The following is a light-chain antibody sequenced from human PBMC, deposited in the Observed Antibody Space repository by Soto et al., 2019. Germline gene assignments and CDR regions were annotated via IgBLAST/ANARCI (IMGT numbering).Light chain of an antibody. CDR3: QQRHTWPTI. CDR2: EAY. V-gene: IGKV3-11*01. Sequence: EIVLNPSPATLSLSPGERATLSCRASQFINTYVAWYQHRPGQGPRLLIYEAYKRATGIPARFSGSGSGTDFPPTISSLEPEDFGIYYCQQRHTWPTIFGGGAMVEI. CDR1: QFINTY. J-gene: IGKJ4*01.